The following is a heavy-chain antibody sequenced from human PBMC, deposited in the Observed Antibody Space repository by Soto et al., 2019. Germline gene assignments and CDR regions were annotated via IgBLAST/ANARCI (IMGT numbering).Heavy chain of an antibody. CDR1: GYTFTSYY. D-gene: IGHD3-3*01. CDR3: ARSEGRTYYDFWSGYYYYGMDV. CDR2: INPSGGST. Sequence: ASVKVSCKASGYTFTSYYMHWVRQAPGQGLEWMGIINPSGGSTSYAQKFQGRVTMTRDTSTSTVYMELSGLRSEDTAVYYCARSEGRTYYDFWSGYYYYGMDVWDQGTTVTVSS. J-gene: IGHJ6*02. V-gene: IGHV1-46*01.